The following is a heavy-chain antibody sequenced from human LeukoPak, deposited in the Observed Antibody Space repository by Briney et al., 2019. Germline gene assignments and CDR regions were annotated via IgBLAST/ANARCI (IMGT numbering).Heavy chain of an antibody. CDR1: GFTFSDYY. D-gene: IGHD3-22*01. J-gene: IGHJ3*02. CDR2: ISSSGSTI. CDR3: ASEYYYDSSGYDAFDI. Sequence: GGSLRLSCAASGFTFSDYYMSWIRQAPGKGLEWASYISSSGSTIYYADSVKGRFTISRDNAKNSLYLQMNSLRAEDTAVYYCASEYYYDSSGYDAFDIWGQGTMVTVSS. V-gene: IGHV3-11*01.